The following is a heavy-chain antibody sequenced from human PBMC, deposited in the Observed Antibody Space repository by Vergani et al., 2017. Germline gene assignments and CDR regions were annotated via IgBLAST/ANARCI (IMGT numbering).Heavy chain of an antibody. V-gene: IGHV1-46*01. D-gene: IGHD6-13*01. CDR3: ARITRQLAHKNAFDI. Sequence: QVQLVQSGAEVKKPGASVKVSCKASGYTFTSYYMHWVRQAPGQGLEWMGIINPSGGSTSYAQKFQGRVTMTRDTSTSTVYMELSSLRSEDTAVYYCARITRQLAHKNAFDIWGQGTMVTVSS. CDR2: INPSGGST. CDR1: GYTFTSYY. J-gene: IGHJ3*02.